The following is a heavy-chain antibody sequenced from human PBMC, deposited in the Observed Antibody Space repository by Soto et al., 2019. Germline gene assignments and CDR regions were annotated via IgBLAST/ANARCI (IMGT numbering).Heavy chain of an antibody. V-gene: IGHV4-31*03. D-gene: IGHD4-17*01. CDR1: GGSISSGGYY. Sequence: SESLSLTCIVSGGSISSGGYYWSWFRQQPGKGLEWIGYIYYSGSTYYNPSLKSRITLSVDTSKDQFSLMQSSVTAADTALYYCARKAYGIYAFDIWGQGTMVTVS. J-gene: IGHJ3*02. CDR3: ARKAYGIYAFDI. CDR2: IYYSGST.